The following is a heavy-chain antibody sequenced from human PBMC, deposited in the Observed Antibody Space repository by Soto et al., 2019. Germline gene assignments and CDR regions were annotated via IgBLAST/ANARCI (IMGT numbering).Heavy chain of an antibody. Sequence: SETLSLTCAVSGGSISSSNWWSWVRQPPGKGLEWIGEIYHSGSTNYNPSLKSRVTISVDKSKNQFSLKLSSVTAADTAVYYCARSLIFSQPGSSNSRLSWFDPWGQGTLVTVSS. CDR1: GGSISSSNW. CDR3: ARSLIFSQPGSSNSRLSWFDP. D-gene: IGHD4-4*01. J-gene: IGHJ5*02. CDR2: IYHSGST. V-gene: IGHV4-4*02.